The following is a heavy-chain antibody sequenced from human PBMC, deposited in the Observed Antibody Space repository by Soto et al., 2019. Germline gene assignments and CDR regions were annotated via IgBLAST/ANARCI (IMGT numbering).Heavy chain of an antibody. Sequence: QLQLQESGPGLVKPSETLSLTCTVSGGSISSSSYFWGWIRQPPGKGLEWIGRIYYSGSTYYNPSLRGGVPVSVDPSKNQFSLKLSSVTAADTAVYYCARHPSDFWFDPWGQGTLVTVSS. CDR3: ARHPSDFWFDP. CDR1: GGSISSSSYF. J-gene: IGHJ5*02. CDR2: IYYSGST. V-gene: IGHV4-39*01. D-gene: IGHD2-21*02.